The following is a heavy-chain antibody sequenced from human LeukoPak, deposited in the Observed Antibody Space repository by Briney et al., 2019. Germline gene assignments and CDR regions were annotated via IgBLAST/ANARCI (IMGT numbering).Heavy chain of an antibody. CDR3: ARDADYGGTFDY. D-gene: IGHD4-17*01. V-gene: IGHV3-21*01. Sequence: GGSLRLSCAASGFTFSSYSMNLVRQAPGKGLEWVSSISSSSSYIYYADSVKGRFTISRDNAKNSLYLQMNSLRAEDTAVYYCARDADYGGTFDYWGQGTLVTVSS. J-gene: IGHJ4*02. CDR1: GFTFSSYS. CDR2: ISSSSSYI.